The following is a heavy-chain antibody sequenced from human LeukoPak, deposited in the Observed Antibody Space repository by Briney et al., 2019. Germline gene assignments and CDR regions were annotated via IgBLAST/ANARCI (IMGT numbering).Heavy chain of an antibody. CDR2: IYHSGST. V-gene: IGHV4-30-2*01. CDR3: ARAGSSWGIDY. CDR1: GGSISSGGYS. D-gene: IGHD6-13*01. Sequence: PSETLSLTCTVSGGSISSGGYSWSWIRQPPGKGLEWIGYIYHSGSTYYNPSLKSRVTISVDRSKNQFSLKLSSVTAADTAVYYCARAGSSWGIDYWGQGTLVTVSS. J-gene: IGHJ4*02.